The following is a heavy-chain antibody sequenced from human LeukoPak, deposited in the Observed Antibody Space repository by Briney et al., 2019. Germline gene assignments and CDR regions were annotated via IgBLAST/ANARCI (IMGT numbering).Heavy chain of an antibody. CDR3: AKEGNYYGSGSRGAFDI. CDR2: ISGSGGST. Sequence: GGSLRLSCAASGFTFSSYAMSWVRQAPGKGLEWVSAISGSGGSTYYADSVKGRFTISRHNSKNTLYLQMNSLRAEDTAVYYCAKEGNYYGSGSRGAFDIWGQGTMVTVSS. V-gene: IGHV3-23*01. D-gene: IGHD3-10*01. CDR1: GFTFSSYA. J-gene: IGHJ3*02.